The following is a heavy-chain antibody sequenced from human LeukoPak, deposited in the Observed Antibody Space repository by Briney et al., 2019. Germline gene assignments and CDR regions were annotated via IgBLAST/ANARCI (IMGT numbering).Heavy chain of an antibody. CDR2: INGDGRDK. Sequence: GGSLRLSCAASGFTFSSYWMNWVRQAPGKGLEWVANINGDGRDKYYVGSVRGRFTISRDNADNALYLQMNSLRGDDTVLYYCARGVDSAIDWWGQGNLVTVSS. CDR3: ARGVDSAIDW. D-gene: IGHD3-9*01. CDR1: GFTFSSYW. V-gene: IGHV3-7*01. J-gene: IGHJ4*02.